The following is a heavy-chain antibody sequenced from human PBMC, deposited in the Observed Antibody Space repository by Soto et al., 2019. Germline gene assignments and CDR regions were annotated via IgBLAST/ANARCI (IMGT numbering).Heavy chain of an antibody. CDR3: ARDRSISYYFDY. CDR1: GFTFSSYE. V-gene: IGHV3-48*03. D-gene: IGHD6-6*01. Sequence: GSLRLSCAASGFTFSSYEMNWVRQAPGKGLEWVSYISSSGSTIYYADSVKGRFTISRDNAKNSLYLQMNSLRAEDTAVYYCARDRSISYYFDYWGQGTLVTVSS. CDR2: ISSSGSTI. J-gene: IGHJ4*02.